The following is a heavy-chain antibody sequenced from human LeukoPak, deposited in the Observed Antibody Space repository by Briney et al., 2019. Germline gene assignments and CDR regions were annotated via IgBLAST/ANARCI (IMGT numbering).Heavy chain of an antibody. CDR1: GFAFSSYW. Sequence: GGSLRLSCAVSGFAFSSYWMHWVRQAPGKGLVWVSRIDRDGSRINYADSVKGRFTISRDNGKNTLFLQMNSLRAEDAAVYYCVRGNDYGGPHYWGQGTLVTVSS. CDR3: VRGNDYGGPHY. CDR2: IDRDGSRI. D-gene: IGHD4-23*01. V-gene: IGHV3-74*01. J-gene: IGHJ4*02.